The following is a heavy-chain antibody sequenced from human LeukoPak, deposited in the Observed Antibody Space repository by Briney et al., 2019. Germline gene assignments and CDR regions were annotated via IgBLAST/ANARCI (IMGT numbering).Heavy chain of an antibody. J-gene: IGHJ6*02. CDR3: ARRGPWVAAAGRGPSGYYYAMDV. Sequence: GASVKVSCKASEYTFTSYDINWVRQATGQGLEWMGWMNPNSGNTGYAQKFQGRVTMTRNTSITTAYMELSSLRSEDTAVYYCARRGPWVAAAGRGPSGYYYAMDVWGQGTTVTVSS. CDR1: EYTFTSYD. D-gene: IGHD6-13*01. CDR2: MNPNSGNT. V-gene: IGHV1-8*01.